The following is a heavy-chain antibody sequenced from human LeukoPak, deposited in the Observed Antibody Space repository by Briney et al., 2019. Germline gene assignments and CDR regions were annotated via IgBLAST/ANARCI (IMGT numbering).Heavy chain of an antibody. CDR3: ATYENWVPGDA. CDR1: GGSISSSSYY. D-gene: IGHD7-27*01. V-gene: IGHV4-39*01. J-gene: IGHJ6*02. Sequence: SETLSLTCTVSGGSISSSSYYWGWIRQPPGKGLEWIGSIYYSGSTYYNPSLKSRVTISVDTSKNQFSLKLSSVTAADTAVYYCATYENWVPGDAWGQGTTVSVSS. CDR2: IYYSGST.